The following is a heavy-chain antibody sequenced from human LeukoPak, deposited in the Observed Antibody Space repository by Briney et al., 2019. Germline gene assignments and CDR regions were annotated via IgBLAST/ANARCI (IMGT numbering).Heavy chain of an antibody. D-gene: IGHD2-2*01. CDR1: GYTFTSYD. J-gene: IGHJ3*02. CDR3: ARSEHCSSTNCARGAFDI. Sequence: ASVKVSCKASGYTFTSYDINWVRQATGQELEWMGWMNPNSGKTGCAQKFQGRVTMTRNTSISTAYMELSSLRSEDTAVYYCARSEHCSSTNCARGAFDIWGQGTMVTVSS. CDR2: MNPNSGKT. V-gene: IGHV1-8*01.